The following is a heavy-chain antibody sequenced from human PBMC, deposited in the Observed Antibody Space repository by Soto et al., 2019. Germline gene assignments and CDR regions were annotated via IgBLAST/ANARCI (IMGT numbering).Heavy chain of an antibody. Sequence: SVKVSCKASGGTFSSYAISWVRQAPGQGLEWMGGIIPIFGTANYAQKFQGRVTITADESTSTAYMELSSLRSEDTAVYYCARMYDSSGYYYPDAFDIWGQGTMVTVSS. D-gene: IGHD3-22*01. CDR2: IIPIFGTA. CDR3: ARMYDSSGYYYPDAFDI. V-gene: IGHV1-69*13. J-gene: IGHJ3*02. CDR1: GGTFSSYA.